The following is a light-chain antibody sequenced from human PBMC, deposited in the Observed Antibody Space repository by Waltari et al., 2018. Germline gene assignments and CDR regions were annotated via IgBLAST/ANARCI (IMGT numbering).Light chain of an antibody. CDR2: EDD. CDR1: SGDIVGDY. CDR3: QSYDNNIVL. Sequence: NFMLTQPHSVSESPGKTVTISCTRNSGDIVGDYVQWYQQRPGSAPTTVIYEDDQRPPGVPDRFSGSIDTSNSASLTISRLRTEDEADYYCQSYDNNIVLFGGGTKLTVL. J-gene: IGLJ2*01. V-gene: IGLV6-57*03.